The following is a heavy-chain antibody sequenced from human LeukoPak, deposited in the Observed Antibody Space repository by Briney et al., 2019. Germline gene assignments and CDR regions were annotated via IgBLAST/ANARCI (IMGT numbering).Heavy chain of an antibody. J-gene: IGHJ4*02. D-gene: IGHD5-12*01. Sequence: SETLSLTCTVSGGSISSGSYYWSWIRQPPGKGLEWIGYIYYSGSTNYNPSLKSRVTISVDTSKNQFSLKLSSVTAADTAVYYCARADGGYSGLSFDYWGQGTLVTVSS. V-gene: IGHV4-61*01. CDR3: ARADGGYSGLSFDY. CDR2: IYYSGST. CDR1: GGSISSGSYY.